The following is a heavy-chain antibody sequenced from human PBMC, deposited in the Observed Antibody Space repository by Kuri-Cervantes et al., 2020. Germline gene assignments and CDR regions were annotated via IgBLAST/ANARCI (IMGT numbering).Heavy chain of an antibody. CDR1: GFTFSSYG. D-gene: IGHD6-19*01. V-gene: IGHV3-30*03. CDR3: ARGISGWYRLIDY. J-gene: IGHJ4*02. CDR2: ISYDGSNK. Sequence: GESLKISCAASGFTFSSYGMHWVRQAPGKGLEWVAVISYDGSNKYYADSVKGRFTISRDNFKNTLYLQMNSLRAEDTAVYYCARGISGWYRLIDYWGQGTLVTVSS.